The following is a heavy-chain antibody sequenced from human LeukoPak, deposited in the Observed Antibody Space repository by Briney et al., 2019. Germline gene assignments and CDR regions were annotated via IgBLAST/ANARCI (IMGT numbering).Heavy chain of an antibody. Sequence: SETLSLTCTVSGGSISSSSYYWGWIRQPPGKGLEWIGSIYYSGSTYYNPSLKSRVTISVDTSKNQFSLKLSSVTAADTAVYYCARESKEEFSSSWYYDYYYYYMDVWGKGTTVTVSS. CDR2: IYYSGST. CDR3: ARESKEEFSSSWYYDYYYYYMDV. J-gene: IGHJ6*03. V-gene: IGHV4-39*07. CDR1: GGSISSSSYY. D-gene: IGHD6-13*01.